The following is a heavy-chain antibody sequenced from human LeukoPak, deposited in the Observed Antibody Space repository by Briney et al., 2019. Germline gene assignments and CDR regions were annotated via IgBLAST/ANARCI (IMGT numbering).Heavy chain of an antibody. CDR1: GGSISSYY. CDR2: IYTSGST. CDR3: ARATGTTQPLDY. V-gene: IGHV4-4*09. J-gene: IGHJ4*02. Sequence: SETLSLTCTVSGGSISSYYWSWIRQPPGKGLEWIGYIYTSGSTNYNPSLKSRVPISVDTSKNQFSLKLSSVTAADTAVYYCARATGTTQPLDYWGQGTLVTVSS. D-gene: IGHD1-7*01.